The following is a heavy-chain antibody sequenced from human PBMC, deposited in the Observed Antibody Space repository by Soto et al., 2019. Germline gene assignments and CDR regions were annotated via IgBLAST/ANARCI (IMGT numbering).Heavy chain of an antibody. J-gene: IGHJ6*03. D-gene: IGHD3-3*01. CDR3: AREPGRITIFGVVPYYMDV. Sequence: GGSLRLSCAASGFTVSSNYMSWVRQAPGKGLEWVSVIYSGGSTYYADSVKGRFTISRDNSKNTLYLQMNSLRAEDTAVYYCAREPGRITIFGVVPYYMDVRGKGTTVTVSS. CDR2: IYSGGST. CDR1: GFTVSSNY. V-gene: IGHV3-66*01.